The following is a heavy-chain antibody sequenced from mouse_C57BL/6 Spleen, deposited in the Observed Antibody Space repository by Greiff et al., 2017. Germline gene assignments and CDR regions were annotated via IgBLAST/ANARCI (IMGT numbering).Heavy chain of an antibody. J-gene: IGHJ2*01. CDR1: GYAFSSSW. CDR3: ARGNYYGSRGNFDY. Sequence: QVQLQQSGPELVKPGASVKISCKASGYAFSSSWMNWVKQRPGKGLERIGRIYPGDGDTNYNGKFKGKATLTADKSSSTAYMQLSSLTSEDSAVYVCARGNYYGSRGNFDYWGQGTTLTVSS. D-gene: IGHD1-1*01. V-gene: IGHV1-82*01. CDR2: IYPGDGDT.